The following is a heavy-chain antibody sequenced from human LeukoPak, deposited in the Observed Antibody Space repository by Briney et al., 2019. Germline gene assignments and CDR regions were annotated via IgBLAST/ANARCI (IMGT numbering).Heavy chain of an antibody. CDR1: DGSFSSYY. Sequence: SETLSLTCAVYDGSFSSYYWTWIRQPPGKGLEWIGEINHSGITNYRPSLKSRVTILLDTSKNQFSLKLTSVTTADTAVYYCARDGGSNNYWFDPWGQGTLVTVSS. CDR3: ARDGGSNNYWFDP. D-gene: IGHD4-23*01. V-gene: IGHV4-34*01. J-gene: IGHJ5*02. CDR2: INHSGIT.